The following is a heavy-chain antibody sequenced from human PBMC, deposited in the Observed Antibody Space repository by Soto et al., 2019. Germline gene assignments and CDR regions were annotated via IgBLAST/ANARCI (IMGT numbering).Heavy chain of an antibody. J-gene: IGHJ1*01. V-gene: IGHV1-46*01. CDR1: GYIFTAYS. Sequence: ASVKVSCKTSGYIFTAYSMHWVRQAPGQGLEWMGVVNPSGGNTQYSQSFEGRVTMTRDTSTSTSYMELSSLRSEDTAIYYCAREERCRVGTCNSGYFHPWGQGTLVTVSS. CDR2: VNPSGGNT. D-gene: IGHD2-15*01. CDR3: AREERCRVGTCNSGYFHP.